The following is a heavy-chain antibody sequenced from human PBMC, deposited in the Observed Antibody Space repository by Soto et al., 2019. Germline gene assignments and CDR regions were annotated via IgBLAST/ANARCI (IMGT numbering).Heavy chain of an antibody. CDR3: ARVAGIVVVVAADMGYYGMDV. J-gene: IGHJ6*02. Sequence: GGSLRLSCAASGFTFSSYAMHWVRQAPGKGLEWVAVISYDGSNKYYADSVKGRFTISRDNSKNTLYLQMNSLRAEDTAVYYCARVAGIVVVVAADMGYYGMDVWGQGTTVTVSS. CDR1: GFTFSSYA. V-gene: IGHV3-30-3*01. CDR2: ISYDGSNK. D-gene: IGHD2-15*01.